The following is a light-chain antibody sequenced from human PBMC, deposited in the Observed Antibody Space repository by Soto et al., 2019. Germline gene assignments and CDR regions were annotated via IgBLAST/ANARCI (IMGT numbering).Light chain of an antibody. Sequence: EILMTQSPATLSVSPGERVTLSCRASQTISSNLAWYQQKPGQAPRLLIYGSSIRATGISAGFSGSGSGTEFTLTISSLQSEDLAVYHCQQYNNWPRAFGQGTKV. CDR1: QTISSN. CDR3: QQYNNWPRA. V-gene: IGKV3-15*01. CDR2: GSS. J-gene: IGKJ1*01.